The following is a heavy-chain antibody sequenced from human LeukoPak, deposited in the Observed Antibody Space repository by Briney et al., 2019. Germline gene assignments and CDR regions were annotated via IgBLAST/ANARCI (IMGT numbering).Heavy chain of an antibody. D-gene: IGHD6-19*01. J-gene: IGHJ4*02. Sequence: GGSVKVSCTASGFTFSSYAMSWVRQAPGQGLEWMGGINPNGSTAYYAEYVQGRFTITDDESTSTAYMELNSLRSEDTAVYYCARGDSSGVDYWVWGTVVTVS. V-gene: IGHV1-69*13. CDR3: ARGDSSGVDY. CDR1: GFTFSSYA. CDR2: INPNGSTA.